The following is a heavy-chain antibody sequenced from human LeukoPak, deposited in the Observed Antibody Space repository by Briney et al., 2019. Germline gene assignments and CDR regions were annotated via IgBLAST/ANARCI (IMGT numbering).Heavy chain of an antibody. J-gene: IGHJ4*02. CDR2: IYTSGST. CDR3: AREQRSRGSPNDY. D-gene: IGHD1-26*01. V-gene: IGHV4-4*07. Sequence: SETLSLTCTVSGVSISSYYWGWIRQPAGKGLEWIGRIYTSGSTNYKTSLKSRATMSVDTSKNQFSLKLRSVTAADTAVYYCAREQRSRGSPNDYWGQGALVTVSS. CDR1: GVSISSYY.